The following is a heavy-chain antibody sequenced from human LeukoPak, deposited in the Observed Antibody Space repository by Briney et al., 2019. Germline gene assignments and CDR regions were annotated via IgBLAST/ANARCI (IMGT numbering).Heavy chain of an antibody. J-gene: IGHJ5*02. CDR1: GFTFSSYE. V-gene: IGHV3-48*03. CDR3: ARDRSSSWGNWFDP. D-gene: IGHD6-13*01. CDR2: ISSSGSTI. Sequence: GGSLRLSCAASGFTFSSYEMNWVRQAPGKGLEWVSYISSSGSTIYYADSVKGRFTISRDNAKNSLYLQMNSLRAEDTAGYYCARDRSSSWGNWFDPWGQGTLVTVSS.